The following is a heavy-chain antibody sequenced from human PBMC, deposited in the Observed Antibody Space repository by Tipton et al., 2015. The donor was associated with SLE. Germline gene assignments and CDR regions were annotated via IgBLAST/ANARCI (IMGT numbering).Heavy chain of an antibody. D-gene: IGHD1-1*01. CDR3: AERYDTFDI. CDR2: ISTYTGDT. CDR1: GYTFTSYG. Sequence: QVQLVQSEPEVKKPGASVKVSCKASGYTFTSYGISWVRQAPGQGLEWMGWISTYTGDTNYAQKLQGRVTMTTDTSSSTAYMELRSLRSDDTAVYYCAERYDTFDIWGQGTMVTVSS. V-gene: IGHV1-18*01. J-gene: IGHJ3*02.